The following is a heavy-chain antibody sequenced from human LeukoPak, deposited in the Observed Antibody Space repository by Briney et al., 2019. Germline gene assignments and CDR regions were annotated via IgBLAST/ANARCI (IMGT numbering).Heavy chain of an antibody. CDR2: IFYSGST. J-gene: IGHJ4*02. D-gene: IGHD3-16*01. CDR3: ARDRGEALDY. CDR1: GASISSYY. Sequence: PSETLSLTCTVSGASISSYYWSWIRQPPGKGLEWIGYIFYSGSTKYNPSLKSRVTISVDTSKNQFSLKLNSVTAADTAVYYCARDRGEALDYWGQGTLVTVSS. V-gene: IGHV4-59*01.